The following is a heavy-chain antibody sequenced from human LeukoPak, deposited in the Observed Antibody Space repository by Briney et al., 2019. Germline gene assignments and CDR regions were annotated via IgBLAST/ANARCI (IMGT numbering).Heavy chain of an antibody. J-gene: IGHJ6*03. D-gene: IGHD2-21*02. CDR1: GFTVSRNY. V-gene: IGHV3-66*01. CDR2: IYSGGRT. Sequence: GGSLRLSCAASGFTVSRNYMSWVRQAPGKGLEWVSVIYSGGRTYYADSVKGRFTISRDNSKNTLYLQMNSLRAEDTAVYYCAKGGDYYYYYYMDVWGKGTTVTISS. CDR3: AKGGDYYYYYYMDV.